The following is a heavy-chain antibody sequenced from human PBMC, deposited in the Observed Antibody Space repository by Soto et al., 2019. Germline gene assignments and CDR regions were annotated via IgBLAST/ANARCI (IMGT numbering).Heavy chain of an antibody. CDR2: IYYSGST. CDR1: GGSISSGGYY. V-gene: IGHV4-31*03. CDR3: ASCNYYYYYMDV. J-gene: IGHJ6*03. Sequence: SETLSLTCTVSGGSISSGGYYWSWIRQHPGKGLEWIGYIYYSGSTYYNTSLKNRVTISVDTSKNQFSLKLSSVTAADTAVYYCASCNYYYYYMDVWGKGTTVTVS.